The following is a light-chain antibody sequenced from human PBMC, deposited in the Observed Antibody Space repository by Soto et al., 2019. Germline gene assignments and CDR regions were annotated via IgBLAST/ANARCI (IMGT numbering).Light chain of an antibody. Sequence: DIVMTQSPATLSVSPGERATLSCRASQTVSSNLAWYQQRAGQAPRLLIYGAFTRATGVPARFSGSGSGTEFTLTISSLQSEDFAVYYCQQRSNWPPITFGQGTRLEIK. CDR3: QQRSNWPPIT. V-gene: IGKV3-15*01. CDR1: QTVSSN. J-gene: IGKJ5*01. CDR2: GAF.